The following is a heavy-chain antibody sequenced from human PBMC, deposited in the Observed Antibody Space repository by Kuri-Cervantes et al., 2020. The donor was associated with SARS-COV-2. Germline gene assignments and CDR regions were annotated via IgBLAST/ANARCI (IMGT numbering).Heavy chain of an antibody. V-gene: IGHV4-59*01. J-gene: IGHJ5*02. CDR1: GGSISSYY. CDR3: ARGTRDYYDSSGYLYWFDP. CDR2: IYYSGST. D-gene: IGHD3-22*01. Sequence: SETLSLTCTVSGGSISSYYWSWIRQPPGKGLEWIGYIYYSGSTNYNPSLKSRVTISVDTSKNQFSLKLSSVTAADTAVYYCARGTRDYYDSSGYLYWFDPWGQGTLVTVSS.